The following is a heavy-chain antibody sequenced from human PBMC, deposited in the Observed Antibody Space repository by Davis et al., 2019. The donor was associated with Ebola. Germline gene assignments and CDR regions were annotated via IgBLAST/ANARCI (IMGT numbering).Heavy chain of an antibody. V-gene: IGHV4-34*12. D-gene: IGHD6-13*01. Sequence: SETLSLTCAVDGGSFSGDYWSWIRQPPGKGLEGLEWIGEIIGSGSTNYNPSLQSRVTISADTSKNHFSLKLSSVAAADTAVYYCARQPAAPKSLSSTWYLRSYFFDYWGQGTLVTVSS. CDR1: GGSFSGDY. J-gene: IGHJ4*02. CDR2: IIGSGST. CDR3: ARQPAAPKSLSSTWYLRSYFFDY.